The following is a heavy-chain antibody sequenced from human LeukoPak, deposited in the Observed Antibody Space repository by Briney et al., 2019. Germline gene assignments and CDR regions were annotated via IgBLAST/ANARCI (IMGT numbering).Heavy chain of an antibody. J-gene: IGHJ4*02. D-gene: IGHD1/OR15-1a*01. CDR3: TTVERVGTATAFDY. Sequence: PGGSLRLSCAASGFIFNNAWMTWVRQAPGKGLEWVGRIKSKSYGETTDYAAPVKGRFTISRDDSQNTLFLQMNSLQTEDTAVYYCTTVERVGTATAFDYWGQGILVAVSS. CDR1: GFIFNNAW. CDR2: IKSKSYGETT. V-gene: IGHV3-15*01.